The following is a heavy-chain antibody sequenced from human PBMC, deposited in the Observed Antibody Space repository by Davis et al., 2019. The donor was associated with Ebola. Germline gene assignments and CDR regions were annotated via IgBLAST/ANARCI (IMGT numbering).Heavy chain of an antibody. J-gene: IGHJ6*04. V-gene: IGHV4-59*01. CDR1: GGSMYNYY. Sequence: SETLSLTCTVSGGSMYNYYWNWIRQPPWKGLEWIGHIYHNGDTIYHPSLKSRASMSLDTSKSRLFLELRSVTPADTAVYYCARGTTVDVWGKGTTLIVSS. D-gene: IGHD2/OR15-2a*01. CDR3: ARGTTVDV. CDR2: IYHNGDT.